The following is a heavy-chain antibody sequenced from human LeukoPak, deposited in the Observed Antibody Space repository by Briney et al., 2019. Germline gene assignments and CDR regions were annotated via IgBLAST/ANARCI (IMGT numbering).Heavy chain of an antibody. D-gene: IGHD4-17*01. CDR1: GDSISSGGYY. V-gene: IGHV4-31*03. CDR3: ARLYLGPTVTIEEQVDY. Sequence: SGTLSLTCTVSGDSISSGGYYWSWIRQHPGKGLEWIGYIYYSGSTYYNPSLKSRVIISVDTSKNQFSLKLSSVTAEDTAVYYCARLYLGPTVTIEEQVDYWRQSTLIIVSS. J-gene: IGHJ4*02. CDR2: IYYSGST.